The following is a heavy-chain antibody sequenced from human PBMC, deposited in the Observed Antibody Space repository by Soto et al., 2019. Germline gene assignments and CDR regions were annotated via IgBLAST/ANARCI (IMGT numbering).Heavy chain of an antibody. CDR1: GFTPSGYG. CDR2: ISSNGFGT. D-gene: IGHD6-6*01. J-gene: IGHJ6*03. Sequence: EVQLAESGGGLAQPGGSLGLSCAASGFTPSGYGMVWVRRDPGKGLEYVSGISSNGFGTYYANSVQGRSTFSRDNSKNTVYLQMGSLRPEDMAVYYCARRARPDFYYMDVWGKGTTVTVSS. CDR3: ARRARPDFYYMDV. V-gene: IGHV3-64*01.